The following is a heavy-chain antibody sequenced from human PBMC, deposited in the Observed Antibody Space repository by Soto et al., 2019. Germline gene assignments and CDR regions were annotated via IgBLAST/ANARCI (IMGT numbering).Heavy chain of an antibody. CDR1: GGSISSYY. D-gene: IGHD2-2*01. CDR3: ARLGRYQMGIFDF. CDR2: IHDSGST. J-gene: IGHJ4*02. V-gene: IGHV4-59*08. Sequence: SETLSLTCTVSGGSISSYYWSWIRQPPGRGLEYIGYIHDSGSTNYNPSLKSRVTISVDTSKNQFSLELSSVTAADTALCYCARLGRYQMGIFDFWGQGNLVTVSS.